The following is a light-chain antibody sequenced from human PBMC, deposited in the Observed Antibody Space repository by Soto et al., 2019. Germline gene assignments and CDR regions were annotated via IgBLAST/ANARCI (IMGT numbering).Light chain of an antibody. CDR1: QRVARSP. J-gene: IGKJ2*01. CDR3: QQYVYSPYT. V-gene: IGKV3-20*01. Sequence: IGVTPAPSTPSLAPGERANPPRQANQRVARSPLAWYRQKPGQAPRLLMYGASHRAAGIPDRFSGSGSGTDFSLTVSRLEPEDFAVYYCQQYVYSPYTFGQGTKLEIK. CDR2: GAS.